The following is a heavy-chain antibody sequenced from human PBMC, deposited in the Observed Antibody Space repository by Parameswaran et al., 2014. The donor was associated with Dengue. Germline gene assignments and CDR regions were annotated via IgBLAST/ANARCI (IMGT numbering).Heavy chain of an antibody. Sequence: WVRQAPGQGLEWMGWISAYNGNTNYAQKLQGRVTMTTDTSTSTAYMELSSLRSEDTAVYYCARGPSYDSSGYYYGAFDIWGQGTMVTVSS. CDR2: ISAYNGNT. J-gene: IGHJ3*02. CDR3: ARGPSYDSSGYYYGAFDI. V-gene: IGHV1-18*01. D-gene: IGHD3-22*01.